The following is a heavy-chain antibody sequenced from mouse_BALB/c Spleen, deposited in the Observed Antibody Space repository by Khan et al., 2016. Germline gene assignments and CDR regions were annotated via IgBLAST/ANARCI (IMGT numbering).Heavy chain of an antibody. CDR2: ISYSGST. Sequence: EVQLKESGPGLVKPSQSLSLTCTVTGYSITSDYAWNWIRQFPGNKLEWMGYISYSGSTSYNPSLKSRISITRAPSKNQFFLQLNSVTTEDTATYYCARNGNRYERTWFAYWGQGTLVTVSA. CDR1: GYSITSDYA. D-gene: IGHD2-14*01. V-gene: IGHV3-2*02. J-gene: IGHJ3*01. CDR3: ARNGNRYERTWFAY.